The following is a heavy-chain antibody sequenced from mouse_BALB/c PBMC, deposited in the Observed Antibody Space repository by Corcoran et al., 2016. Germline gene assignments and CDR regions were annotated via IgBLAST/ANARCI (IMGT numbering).Heavy chain of an antibody. CDR1: GYTFTTAG. D-gene: IGHD1-1*02. Sequence: QIQLVQSGPELKKPGETVRISCKASGYTFTTAGMQWVQKMPGKGLKWIGWINTHSGVPKYAEDFKGRFAFSLETSASTAYLQISNLKNEDTATYFCARSGRGYAMDYWGQGTSVTVSS. J-gene: IGHJ4*01. V-gene: IGHV9-4*02. CDR2: INTHSGVP. CDR3: ARSGRGYAMDY.